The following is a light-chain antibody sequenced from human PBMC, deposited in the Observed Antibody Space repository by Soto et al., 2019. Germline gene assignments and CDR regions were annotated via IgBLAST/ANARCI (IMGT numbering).Light chain of an antibody. CDR1: SSDVGGYIY. J-gene: IGLJ1*01. V-gene: IGLV2-14*03. Sequence: QSVLTQPASVSGSPGQSITISGTGTSSDVGGYIYVSWYQQHPGKAPKLMIYDVNNRPSGVSNRFSGSKSGNTASLTISGLQTEDEADYYCVSYTTSTSYVFGSGTKVTVL. CDR3: VSYTTSTSYV. CDR2: DVN.